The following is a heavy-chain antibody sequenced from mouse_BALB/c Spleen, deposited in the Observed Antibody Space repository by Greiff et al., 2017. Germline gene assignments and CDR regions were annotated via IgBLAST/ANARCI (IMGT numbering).Heavy chain of an antibody. CDR3: ARTGRYDAWFAY. Sequence: EVKLQESGPGLVKPSQSLSLTCSVTGYSITSGYYWNWIRQFPGNKLEWMGYISYDGSNNYNPSLKNRISITRDTSKNQFFLKLNSVTTEDTATYYCARTGRYDAWFAYWGQGTLVTVSA. CDR1: GYSITSGYY. CDR2: ISYDGSN. J-gene: IGHJ3*01. V-gene: IGHV3-6*02. D-gene: IGHD2-14*01.